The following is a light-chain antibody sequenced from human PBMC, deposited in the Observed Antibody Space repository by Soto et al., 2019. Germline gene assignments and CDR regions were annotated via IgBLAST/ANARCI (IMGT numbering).Light chain of an antibody. V-gene: IGLV2-11*01. CDR3: CSSAGGFTWV. CDR1: SSDV. CDR2: YVS. J-gene: IGLJ3*02. Sequence: QSALTQPRSVSGSPGQSVTISCTGTSSDVVSWYQQHPGKAPKLIIYYVSQRPSGVPDRFSGSKSGNTASLTISGLQAEDVADYYCCSSAGGFTWVFGGGTKVTVL.